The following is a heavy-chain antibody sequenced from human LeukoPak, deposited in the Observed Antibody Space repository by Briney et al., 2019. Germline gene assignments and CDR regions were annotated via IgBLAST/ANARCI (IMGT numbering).Heavy chain of an antibody. J-gene: IGHJ1*01. CDR3: VRDHYYDSSGYTFRH. CDR2: IYYSGST. V-gene: IGHV4-59*01. CDR1: GGSISNYY. Sequence: PSETLSLTCTVSGGSISNYYWSWIRQPPGKGLEWIGYIYYSGSTSYNPSLKSRVTILVDTSKNQFSLKLSSVTAADTAVYYCVRDHYYDSSGYTFRHWGQGTLVTVSS. D-gene: IGHD3-22*01.